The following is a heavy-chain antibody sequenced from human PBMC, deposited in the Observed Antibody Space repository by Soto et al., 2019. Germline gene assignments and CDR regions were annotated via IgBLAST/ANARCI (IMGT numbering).Heavy chain of an antibody. D-gene: IGHD3-16*02. J-gene: IGHJ4*01. Sequence: QVHLQESGPGLVTPSQTLSLTCTVSGASISSAAYYWSWIRQRPGEGLEWIGFISYSGYTFQNPSLKSRLLLSVATSKNQFSLELSFGTAADTAVYYCARGPTPSWSSYRFSYFDSWGPGSLVPVS. CDR1: GASISSAAYY. CDR2: ISYSGYT. V-gene: IGHV4-31*03. CDR3: ARGPTPSWSSYRFSYFDS.